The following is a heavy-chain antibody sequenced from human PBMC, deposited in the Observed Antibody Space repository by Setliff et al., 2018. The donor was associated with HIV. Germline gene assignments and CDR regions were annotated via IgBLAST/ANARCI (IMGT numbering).Heavy chain of an antibody. D-gene: IGHD2-21*02. Sequence: SVKVSCKATGGTFSSYAMSWVRQAPGQGLERMGAIIPMLGITNYAQKFQGRVTMIADKSTGTAYMDLSSLTSDDTAVYYCASSFGGNSLRHEAAFDIWGPGTMVTVSS. CDR1: GGTFSSYA. V-gene: IGHV1-69*10. J-gene: IGHJ3*02. CDR3: ASSFGGNSLRHEAAFDI. CDR2: IIPMLGIT.